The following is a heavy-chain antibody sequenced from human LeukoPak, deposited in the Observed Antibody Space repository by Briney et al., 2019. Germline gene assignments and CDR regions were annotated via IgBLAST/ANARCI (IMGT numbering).Heavy chain of an antibody. D-gene: IGHD3-22*01. CDR2: INAGNGNT. J-gene: IGHJ4*02. V-gene: IGHV1-3*01. CDR3: ARGSSGYPRYFDY. CDR1: GYTFTNYA. Sequence: ASVKVSCKASGYTFTNYAMHWVRQAPGQRLEWMGWINAGNGNTKYSQKFQGRVTITRDTSASTAYMELSSLRSEDTAVYYWARGSSGYPRYFDYWGQGSLITVSS.